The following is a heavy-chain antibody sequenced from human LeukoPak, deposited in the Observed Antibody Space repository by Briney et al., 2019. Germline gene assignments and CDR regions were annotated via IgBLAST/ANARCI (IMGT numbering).Heavy chain of an antibody. CDR2: ISAYNGNT. V-gene: IGHV1-18*01. D-gene: IGHD3-22*01. CDR1: GYTFTSYG. Sequence: ASVKVSCKASGYTFTSYGISWVRQAPGQGLEWMGWISAYNGNTNYAQKLQGRVTMTTDTSTSTAYMELRSLRSDDTAVYYCARDQVNYDSSGYYAYYYYGMDVWGQGTRSPSP. J-gene: IGHJ6*02. CDR3: ARDQVNYDSSGYYAYYYYGMDV.